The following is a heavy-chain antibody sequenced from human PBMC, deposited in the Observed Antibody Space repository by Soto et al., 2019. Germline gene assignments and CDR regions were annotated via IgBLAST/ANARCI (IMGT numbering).Heavy chain of an antibody. J-gene: IGHJ3*02. V-gene: IGHV3-23*01. CDR2: ISGCGGST. CDR1: GFTFSSYA. Sequence: PGGSLRLSCAASGFTFSSYAMSWVRQAPGKGLEWVSAISGCGGSTYYADSVKCRFTISRDNSKNSLFLQMNSLRAEDTAVYYCAKDLRGAYYYDSSGPLDAFDIWGQGTMVTVSS. D-gene: IGHD3-22*01. CDR3: AKDLRGAYYYDSSGPLDAFDI.